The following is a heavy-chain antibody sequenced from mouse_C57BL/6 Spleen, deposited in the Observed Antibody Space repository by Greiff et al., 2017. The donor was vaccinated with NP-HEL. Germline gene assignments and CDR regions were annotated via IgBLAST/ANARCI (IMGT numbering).Heavy chain of an antibody. CDR2: IDPSDSET. Sequence: QVQLQQPGAELVRPGSSVKLSCKASGYTFTSYWMHWVKQRPIQGLEWIGNIDPSDSETHYNQKFKDKATLTVDKSSSTAYMQLSSLTSEDSAVYYCASSYSNSWFAYWGQGTLVTVSA. CDR3: ASSYSNSWFAY. D-gene: IGHD2-5*01. J-gene: IGHJ3*01. CDR1: GYTFTSYW. V-gene: IGHV1-52*01.